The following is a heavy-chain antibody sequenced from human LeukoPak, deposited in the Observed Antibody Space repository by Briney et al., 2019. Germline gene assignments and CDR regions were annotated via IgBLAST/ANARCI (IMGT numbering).Heavy chain of an antibody. J-gene: IGHJ1*01. Sequence: GGTLRLSCAASGCTFSTYWMTWVRQAPGKGLEWVANIKEDGSREYYVDSVKGRFTISRDNAKNSLYLQMDSLTAEDTAVYYCARDSPGYGAYVSWGQGTLVSVSS. CDR2: IKEDGSRE. CDR1: GCTFSTYW. D-gene: IGHD5-12*01. V-gene: IGHV3-7*01. CDR3: ARDSPGYGAYVS.